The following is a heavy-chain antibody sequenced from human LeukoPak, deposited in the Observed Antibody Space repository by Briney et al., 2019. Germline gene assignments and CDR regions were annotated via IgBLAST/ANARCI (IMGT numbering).Heavy chain of an antibody. D-gene: IGHD2-2*01. CDR2: INPNSGGT. Sequence: ASVKVSCKASGYTFTGDYMHWVRQAPGQGLEWMGWINPNSGGTNYAQKFQGRVTMTRDTSISTAYMELSRLRSDDTGAYYCVRVFIVVVPAAPDAFDIWGERTMVTVSS. CDR3: VRVFIVVVPAAPDAFDI. V-gene: IGHV1-2*02. J-gene: IGHJ3*02. CDR1: GYTFTGDY.